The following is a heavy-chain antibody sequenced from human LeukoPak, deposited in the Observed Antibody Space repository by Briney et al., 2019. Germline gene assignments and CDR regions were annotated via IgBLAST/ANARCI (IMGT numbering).Heavy chain of an antibody. CDR2: IYYSGST. V-gene: IGHV4-59*08. J-gene: IGHJ5*02. Sequence: PSETLSLTCTVSGGSISSYYWSWIRQPPGKGLEWIGYIYYSGSTNYNPSLKSRVTISVDTSKNQFSLKLNSVTAADTAVYYCARQGLRFSLSGFWFDPWGQGTLVTVSS. D-gene: IGHD3-3*01. CDR1: GGSISSYY. CDR3: ARQGLRFSLSGFWFDP.